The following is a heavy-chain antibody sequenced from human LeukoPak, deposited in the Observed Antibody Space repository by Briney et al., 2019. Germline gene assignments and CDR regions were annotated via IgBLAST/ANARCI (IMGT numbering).Heavy chain of an antibody. D-gene: IGHD2-2*01. J-gene: IGHJ4*02. CDR3: ASFSASPPWMYQLPKPRSSGDY. CDR1: GFTFSSYA. Sequence: GGSLRLSCAASGFTFSSYAMHWVRQAPGKGLEWVAVISYDGSNKYYADSVKGRFTISRDNSKNTLYLQMNSLRAEDTAVYYCASFSASPPWMYQLPKPRSSGDYWGQGTLVTVSS. CDR2: ISYDGSNK. V-gene: IGHV3-30-3*01.